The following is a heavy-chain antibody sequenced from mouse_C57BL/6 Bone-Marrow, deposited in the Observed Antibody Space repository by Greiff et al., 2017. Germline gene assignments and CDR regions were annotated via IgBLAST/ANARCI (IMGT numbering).Heavy chain of an antibody. Sequence: QVQLQQSGPGLVAPSQSLSITCTVSGFSLTSYAISWVRQPPGKGLEWLGVIWTGGGTNYNSALKSRLSISKDNSKSQVFLKMNSLQTDDTARYYCARNDPITTVVGGYFDVWGTGTTVTVSS. CDR2: IWTGGGT. V-gene: IGHV2-9-1*01. CDR1: GFSLTSYA. J-gene: IGHJ1*03. D-gene: IGHD1-1*01. CDR3: ARNDPITTVVGGYFDV.